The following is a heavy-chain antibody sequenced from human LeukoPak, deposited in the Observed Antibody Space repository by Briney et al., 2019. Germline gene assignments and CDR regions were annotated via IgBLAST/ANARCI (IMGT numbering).Heavy chain of an antibody. J-gene: IGHJ2*01. D-gene: IGHD5-12*01. CDR3: ARGQYSPSYWYFDL. CDR2: VTTTGTT. V-gene: IGHV3-23*01. Sequence: PGGSLRLSCAAAGFAFNYFAMTWVRQAPGKGLEWVSAVTTTGTTYYADSVKGCFSISRDDSKNTVYLEMHSLRVEDTAIFYCARGQYSPSYWYFDLWGRGTLVTVSS. CDR1: GFAFNYFA.